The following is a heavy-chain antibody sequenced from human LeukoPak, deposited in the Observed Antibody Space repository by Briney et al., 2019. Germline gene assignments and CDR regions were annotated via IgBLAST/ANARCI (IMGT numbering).Heavy chain of an antibody. V-gene: IGHV4-59*08. CDR1: GGAISSYY. CDR3: AGRTAASGTFYY. Sequence: SETLSLTCAVSGGAISSYYWGWIRQPPGKGLEWNGYGHHSDTAIYNPSLKSRVTISVDTSKRHFSLKLSSVTAADTAVYYCAGRTAASGTFYYWGQGTLVTVSS. J-gene: IGHJ4*02. D-gene: IGHD6-13*01. CDR2: GHHSDTA.